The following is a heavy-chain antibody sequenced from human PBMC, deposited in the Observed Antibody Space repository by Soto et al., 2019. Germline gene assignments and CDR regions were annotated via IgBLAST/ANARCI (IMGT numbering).Heavy chain of an antibody. Sequence: QVQLQESGPGLVRPSQTLSLTCTVSGGSISGGDYYWSWIRQPPGKGLEWIGVIYYSGITYYNPSLESRVFMSVDTSKNQFSLKLNSVTAADTAVYYCARPLTPLRGTDAFEIWGQGTMVTVSS. J-gene: IGHJ3*02. CDR3: ARPLTPLRGTDAFEI. V-gene: IGHV4-30-4*08. CDR2: IYYSGIT. D-gene: IGHD1-1*01. CDR1: GGSISGGDYY.